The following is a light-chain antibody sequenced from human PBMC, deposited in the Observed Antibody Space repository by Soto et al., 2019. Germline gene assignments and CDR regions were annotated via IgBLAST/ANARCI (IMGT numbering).Light chain of an antibody. CDR1: ALPKQY. V-gene: IGLV3-25*02. J-gene: IGLJ1*01. CDR2: KDS. CDR3: QSADSSGGFRGV. Sequence: SYELTQPPSVSVSSGQTARITCSGDALPKQYAYWYQQKPGQAPVLVIYKDSGRPSGIPERFSGSSSGTTVTLTISGVQAEDEADYYCQSADSSGGFRGVFGAGTKVTVL.